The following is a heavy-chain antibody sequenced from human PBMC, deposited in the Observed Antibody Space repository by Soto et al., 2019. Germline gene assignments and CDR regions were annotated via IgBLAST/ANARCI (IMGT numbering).Heavy chain of an antibody. Sequence: SPSAHHLCRLLLAPGKGLEWIGSIYYSGSTYYNPSLKSRVTISVDTSKNQFSLKLSSVTAADTAVYYCARQRWELAPLAGWFDPRGQGTLVTVS. CDR3: ARQRWELAPLAGWFDP. D-gene: IGHD1-26*01. V-gene: IGHV4-39*01. J-gene: IGHJ5*02. CDR1: SPSAHH. CDR2: IYYSGST.